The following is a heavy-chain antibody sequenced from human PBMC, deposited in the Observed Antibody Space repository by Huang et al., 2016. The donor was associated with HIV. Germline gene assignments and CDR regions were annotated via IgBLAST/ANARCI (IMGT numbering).Heavy chain of an antibody. V-gene: IGHV3-48*04. CDR3: ARDDVVVAGTWYPLMN. D-gene: IGHD6-19*01. Sequence: EVQLVESGGGLVQPGGSLRLSCVTFGFPLSSYSMNWVRQAPGRGLEWLSYIGTSGRTTYYADAVKGRFTASRDNANNSVYLQMNSLRAEDTAIYYCARDDVVVAGTWYPLMNWGQGTLVTVSS. CDR1: GFPLSSYS. J-gene: IGHJ4*02. CDR2: IGTSGRTT.